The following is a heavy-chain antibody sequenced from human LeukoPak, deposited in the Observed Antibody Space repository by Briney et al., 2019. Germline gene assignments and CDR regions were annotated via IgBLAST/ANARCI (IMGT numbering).Heavy chain of an antibody. CDR2: IRRITDGGTT. CDR3: ATAVSRYTLTWGGFDI. CDR1: GFTFSNAW. J-gene: IGHJ3*02. V-gene: IGHV3-15*01. Sequence: GGSLRLSCAASGFTFSNAWMNWVRQAPRKGLESVGRIRRITDGGTTDYAAPVKGRFTISRDDSKNTLYLQMNSLKTEDAGVYYCATAVSRYTLTWGGFDIWGQGTRVTVSS. D-gene: IGHD1-14*01.